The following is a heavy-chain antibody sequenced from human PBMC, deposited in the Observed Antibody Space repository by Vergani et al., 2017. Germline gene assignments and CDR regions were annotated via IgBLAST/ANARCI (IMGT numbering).Heavy chain of an antibody. CDR1: GFTFSSYA. V-gene: IGHV3-23*01. CDR2: ISGSGGST. D-gene: IGHD6-13*01. CDR3: AKSLSSSPLNYYYYYMDV. Sequence: EVQLLESGGGLVQPGGSLRLSCAASGFTFSSYAMSWVRQAPGKGLEWVAAISGSGGSTYYADSVKGRFTISRDNSKTTLYLQMNSLRAEDTAVYYCAKSLSSSPLNYYYYYMDVWGKGTTVTVSS. J-gene: IGHJ6*03.